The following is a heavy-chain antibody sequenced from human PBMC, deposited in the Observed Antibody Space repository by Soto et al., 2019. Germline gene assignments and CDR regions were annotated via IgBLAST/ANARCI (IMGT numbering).Heavy chain of an antibody. D-gene: IGHD3-22*01. CDR1: GFTFNSYD. Sequence: PGGSLRLSCAASGFTFNSYDMHWVRQVTGKGLEWVSAIGTAGAPYYPGSVKGRFTISRENAKNSLYLQMNSLRAEDTAVYYCAKANYYDSSVVYYYYYGMGVWGQGTTVTVSS. CDR3: AKANYYDSSVVYYYYYGMGV. J-gene: IGHJ6*02. CDR2: IGTAGAP. V-gene: IGHV3-13*05.